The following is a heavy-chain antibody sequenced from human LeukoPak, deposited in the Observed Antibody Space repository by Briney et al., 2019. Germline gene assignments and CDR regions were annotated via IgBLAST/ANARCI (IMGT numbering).Heavy chain of an antibody. J-gene: IGHJ2*01. Sequence: GGSLRLSCAASGFTVSSNYMSWVRQAPGKGLEWVSVIYSGGSTYYADSVKGRFTISRDNSKNTLYLQMNSLRAEDTAVYYCARGNYYDFWRDQHWYFDLWGRGTLVTVSS. D-gene: IGHD3-3*01. CDR3: ARGNYYDFWRDQHWYFDL. V-gene: IGHV3-53*01. CDR1: GFTVSSNY. CDR2: IYSGGST.